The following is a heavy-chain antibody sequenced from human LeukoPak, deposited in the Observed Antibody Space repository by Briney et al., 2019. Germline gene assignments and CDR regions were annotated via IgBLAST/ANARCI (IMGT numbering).Heavy chain of an antibody. D-gene: IGHD6-13*01. CDR1: GFTFSTYW. Sequence: GGSLRLSCAASGFTFSTYWMSWVRQAPGKGLEWVANIKQDGSEKYYIDSVKGRFTISRDNAKNSLYLQMNSLRAEDTAIYYCARDSAGNDYWGQGTLVTVSS. V-gene: IGHV3-7*01. CDR3: ARDSAGNDY. CDR2: IKQDGSEK. J-gene: IGHJ4*02.